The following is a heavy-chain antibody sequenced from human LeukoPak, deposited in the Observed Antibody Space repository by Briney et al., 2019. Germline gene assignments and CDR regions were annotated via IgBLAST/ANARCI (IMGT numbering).Heavy chain of an antibody. V-gene: IGHV3-7*01. CDR1: GFTFSSYW. CDR3: ASDVLLWFGDSQEVV. J-gene: IGHJ4*02. CDR2: IKQDGSEK. Sequence: GGSLRLSCAASGFTFSSYWMSWVRQAPGKGLEWVANIKQDGSEKYYVDSVKGRFTISRDNAKNSLYLQMNSLRAEDTAVYYCASDVLLWFGDSQEVVWGQGTLVTVSS. D-gene: IGHD3-10*01.